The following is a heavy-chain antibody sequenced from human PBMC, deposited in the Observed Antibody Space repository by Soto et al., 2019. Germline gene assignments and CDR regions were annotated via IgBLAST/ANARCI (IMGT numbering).Heavy chain of an antibody. CDR1: GGTFSSYA. CDR3: ARDLKRYYDSSGYGYYYYGMDV. J-gene: IGHJ6*02. V-gene: IGHV1-69*13. CDR2: IIPIFGTA. D-gene: IGHD3-22*01. Sequence: SVKVSCKASGGTFSSYAISWVRQAPGQGLEWMGGIIPIFGTANYAQKFQGRVTITADESTSTAYMELSSLRSEDTAVYYCARDLKRYYDSSGYGYYYYGMDVWGQGTTVTVSS.